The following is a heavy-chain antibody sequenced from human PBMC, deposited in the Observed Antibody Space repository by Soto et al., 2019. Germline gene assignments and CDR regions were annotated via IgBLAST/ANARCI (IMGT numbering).Heavy chain of an antibody. CDR1: GGTFSSYA. CDR3: ARDLKRYYDSSGYGYYYYGMDV. J-gene: IGHJ6*02. V-gene: IGHV1-69*13. CDR2: IIPIFGTA. D-gene: IGHD3-22*01. Sequence: SVKVSCKASGGTFSSYAISWVRQAPGQGLEWMGGIIPIFGTANYAQKFQGRVTITADESTSTAYMELSSLRSEDTAVYYCARDLKRYYDSSGYGYYYYGMDVWGQGTTVTVSS.